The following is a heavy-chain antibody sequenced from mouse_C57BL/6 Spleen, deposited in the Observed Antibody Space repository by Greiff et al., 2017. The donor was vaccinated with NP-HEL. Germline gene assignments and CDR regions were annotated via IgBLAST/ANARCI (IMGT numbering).Heavy chain of an antibody. CDR2: IDPSDSYT. Sequence: QVQLQQPGAELVKPGASVKLSCKASGYTFTSYWMQWVKQRPGQGLEWIGEIDPSDSYTNYNHKFKGTATLTVDTSSSTAYMQLSSLTSEDSAVYNCASSKYYGSSAAWFAYWGQGTLVTVSA. CDR1: GYTFTSYW. D-gene: IGHD1-1*01. J-gene: IGHJ3*01. V-gene: IGHV1-50*01. CDR3: ASSKYYGSSAAWFAY.